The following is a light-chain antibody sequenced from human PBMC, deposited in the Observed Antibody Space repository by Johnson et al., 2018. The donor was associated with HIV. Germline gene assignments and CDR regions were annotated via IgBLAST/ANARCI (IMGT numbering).Light chain of an antibody. CDR1: SSNIGNNY. Sequence: QSVLTQPPSVSAAPGQKVTISCSGSSSNIGNNYVSWYQQLPGTAPKLLIYENNKRPSGIPDRFSGSKSGTSATLGITGLQTGDEADYYCGTWDSSLSAAPDVFGTGTKVTVL. CDR3: GTWDSSLSAAPDV. J-gene: IGLJ1*01. V-gene: IGLV1-51*02. CDR2: ENN.